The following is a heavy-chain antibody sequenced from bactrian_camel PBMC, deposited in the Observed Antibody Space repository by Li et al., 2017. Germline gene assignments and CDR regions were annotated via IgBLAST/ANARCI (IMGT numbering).Heavy chain of an antibody. CDR1: GNSYDTYC. CDR3: AADPSRELWVEYPPYKY. CDR2: LDNDGST. Sequence: VQLVESGGGLVQPGGSLRLACTASGNSYDTYCMGWFRQSPGKKREEVATLDNDGSTFYADHVKGRFTISRDNAKNTLYLQLNSLKTEDTAVYYCAADPSRELWVEYPPYKYWGQGTQVTVS. D-gene: IGHD3*01. J-gene: IGHJ4*01. V-gene: IGHV3S53*01.